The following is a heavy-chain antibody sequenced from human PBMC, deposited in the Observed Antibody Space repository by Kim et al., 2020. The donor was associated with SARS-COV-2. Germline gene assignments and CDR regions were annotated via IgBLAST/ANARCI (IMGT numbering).Heavy chain of an antibody. CDR3: ARDGRRGSGSYWRYFDY. D-gene: IGHD1-26*01. J-gene: IGHJ4*02. Sequence: VKGRFTISRDNSKNTLYLQMNSLRAEDTAVYYCARDGRRGSGSYWRYFDYWGQGTLVTVSS. V-gene: IGHV3-30*07.